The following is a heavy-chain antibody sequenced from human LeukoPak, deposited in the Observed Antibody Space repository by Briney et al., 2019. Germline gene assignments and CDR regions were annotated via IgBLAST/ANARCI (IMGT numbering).Heavy chain of an antibody. D-gene: IGHD5-18*01. CDR3: AREYAYSYGYEGSWFDP. V-gene: IGHV4-39*07. CDR2: IYYSGST. CDR1: GGSISSSNYY. J-gene: IGHJ5*02. Sequence: PSETLSLTCTVSGGSISSSNYYWGWIRQPPGKGLEWIGNIYYSGSTYYNPSLKSRVTISVDTSKNQFSLKLSSVTAADTAVYYCAREYAYSYGYEGSWFDPWGQGTLVTVSS.